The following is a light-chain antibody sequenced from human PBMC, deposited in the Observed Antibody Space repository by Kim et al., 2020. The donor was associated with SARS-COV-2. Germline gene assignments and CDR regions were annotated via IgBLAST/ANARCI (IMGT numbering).Light chain of an antibody. Sequence: DIQMTQTPSALSAAVGDSVTITCRAGQNIRGWLAWYQQKAGKAPKLLIQEASHLESGVPSRFRGSGSGKEFTFTITSLQPDDSATYYCQQYDSYWTFGQGTRVDIK. J-gene: IGKJ1*01. V-gene: IGKV1-5*03. CDR3: QQYDSYWT. CDR1: QNIRGW. CDR2: EAS.